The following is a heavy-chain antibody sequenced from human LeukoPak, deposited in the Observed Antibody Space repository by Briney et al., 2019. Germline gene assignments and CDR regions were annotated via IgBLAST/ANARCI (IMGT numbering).Heavy chain of an antibody. Sequence: KPSETLSLTCAVYGAYLNDYYWSWIRQSPGKGLEWIGEVAHKEPTVYSPTLNRKYNPSFKSRVTMSVDPSKNQFSLKLTSVTVADTATYYCVRQGTNSGYYLLDYWGQGHLVIVSS. D-gene: IGHD3-22*01. CDR3: VRQGTNSGYYLLDY. CDR1: GAYLNDYY. CDR2: VAHKEPTVYSPTLNR. V-gene: IGHV4-34*01. J-gene: IGHJ4*02.